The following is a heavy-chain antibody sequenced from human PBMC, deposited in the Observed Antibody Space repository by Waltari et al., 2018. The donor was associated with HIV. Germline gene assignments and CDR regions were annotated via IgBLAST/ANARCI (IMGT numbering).Heavy chain of an antibody. CDR3: ATNFVVVVAATGGGFDP. J-gene: IGHJ5*02. CDR1: GYTLTELS. D-gene: IGHD2-15*01. CDR2: LDPEDGET. Sequence: QVQLVQSGAEVKKPGASVKVSCKVSGYTLTELSMHWVRQAPGKGLEWMGVLDPEDGETIYAQKFQGRVTMTDDTATDTAYMELSSLRAEDTAVYYCATNFVVVVAATGGGFDPWGQGTLVTVSS. V-gene: IGHV1-24*01.